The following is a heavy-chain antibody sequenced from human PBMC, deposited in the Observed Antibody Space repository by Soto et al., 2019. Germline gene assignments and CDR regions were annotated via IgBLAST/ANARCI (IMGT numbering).Heavy chain of an antibody. CDR3: ARSIPGRTSFDS. CDR2: SRDKGNSYST. CDR1: GFSFSDYY. D-gene: IGHD1-1*01. V-gene: IGHV3-72*01. J-gene: IGHJ4*02. Sequence: EVHLVESGGGLVQPGGSLRLSCAGSGFSFSDYYIDWVRQAPGKGLEWVGRSRDKGNSYSTDYAASVKGRFTVSRDTSMNSLYLKMNSLKADDTALYYCARSIPGRTSFDSWGQGTLVTVSS.